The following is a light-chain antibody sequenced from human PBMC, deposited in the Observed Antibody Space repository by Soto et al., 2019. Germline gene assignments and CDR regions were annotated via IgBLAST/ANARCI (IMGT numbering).Light chain of an antibody. CDR2: ATS. Sequence: EIVLTQSPDTLYVSPGERATLSCRASQSLSSNVAWYQQRPRQAPTLLIYATSSRASEVPARFSGSGSGTEFPLTIASLQSEDFAIYYCQQYNHWPRMLSFGGGTKVELK. V-gene: IGKV3-15*01. J-gene: IGKJ4*01. CDR3: QQYNHWPRMLS. CDR1: QSLSSN.